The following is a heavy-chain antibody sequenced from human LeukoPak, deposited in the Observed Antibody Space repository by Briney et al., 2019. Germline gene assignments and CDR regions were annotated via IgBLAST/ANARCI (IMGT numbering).Heavy chain of an antibody. J-gene: IGHJ4*02. CDR2: MNPNSGNK. D-gene: IGHD3-3*01. V-gene: IGHV1-8*01. CDR1: GYTFTSYD. Sequence: ASVKVSCKASGYTFTSYDINWVRQATGQGLEWMGWMNPNSGNKGYAQKFQGRVTMTRNTSISTAYMELSSLRSEDTAVYYCARFNPDEWLLDYWGQGTLVTVSS. CDR3: ARFNPDEWLLDY.